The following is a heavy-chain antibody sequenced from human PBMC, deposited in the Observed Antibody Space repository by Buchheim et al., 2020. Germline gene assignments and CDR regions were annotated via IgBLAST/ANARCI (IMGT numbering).Heavy chain of an antibody. CDR3: AREVLTGYIGVGY. J-gene: IGHJ4*02. CDR1: GGSFSGYY. V-gene: IGHV4-34*01. D-gene: IGHD3-9*01. CDR2: INHSGST. Sequence: QVQLQQWGAGLLKPSETLSLTCAVYGGSFSGYYWNWIRQPPGKGLEWIGEINHSGSTNYNPSLKSRVTISVDTSKNQFSLKLSPVTAADTAVYYCAREVLTGYIGVGYWGQGTL.